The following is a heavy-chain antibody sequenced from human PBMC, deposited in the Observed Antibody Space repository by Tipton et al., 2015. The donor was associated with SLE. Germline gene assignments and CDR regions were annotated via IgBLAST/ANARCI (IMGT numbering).Heavy chain of an antibody. V-gene: IGHV4-61*02. CDR1: GDSVSNYNYY. Sequence: TLSLTCTVSGDSVSNYNYYWSWIRQSAGKGLEWIGRIYSSGTTNYNPSLKSRLTISLDTSKNLFSLNLNSVTAADTAVYYCARGERSSMPDYWGQGSLVTVSS. D-gene: IGHD6-13*01. CDR2: IYSSGTT. CDR3: ARGERSSMPDY. J-gene: IGHJ4*02.